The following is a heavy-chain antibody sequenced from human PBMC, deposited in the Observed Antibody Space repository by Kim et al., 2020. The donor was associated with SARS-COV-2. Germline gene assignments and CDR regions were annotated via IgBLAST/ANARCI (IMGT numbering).Heavy chain of an antibody. J-gene: IGHJ3*02. D-gene: IGHD6-19*01. Sequence: YADSVNGRFTISRDNAKNSLYLQMNSLRAEDTAVYYCARRIAVAGDDVFDIWGQGTMVTVSS. V-gene: IGHV3-21*01. CDR3: ARRIAVAGDDVFDI.